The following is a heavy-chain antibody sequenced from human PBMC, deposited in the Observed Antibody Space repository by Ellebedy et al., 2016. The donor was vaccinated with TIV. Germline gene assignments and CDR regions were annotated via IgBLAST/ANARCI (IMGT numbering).Heavy chain of an antibody. V-gene: IGHV3-7*01. D-gene: IGHD4-17*01. Sequence: PGGSLRLSCAASGFNFRSYWMTWVRQAPGKGLEWVAKIRQEGDEIYYVESVKGQFTISRDNAKNSLFLQMNSLRVEDTAVYYCARRASYGDYAVQVNPWFDPWGQGTPVTVSS. CDR3: ARRASYGDYAVQVNPWFDP. CDR2: IRQEGDEI. CDR1: GFNFRSYW. J-gene: IGHJ5*02.